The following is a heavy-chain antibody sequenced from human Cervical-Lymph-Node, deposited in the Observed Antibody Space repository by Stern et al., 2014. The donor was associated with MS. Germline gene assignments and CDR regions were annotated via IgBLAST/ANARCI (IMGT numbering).Heavy chain of an antibody. CDR3: ARVWERIATRPRYWYFDL. V-gene: IGHV1-69*01. CDR2: IIPSLGTT. J-gene: IGHJ2*01. Sequence: QVQLGQSGAEVKKPGSSVKVSCKVSRGTFSNHAINWVRQAPGQGLEWMGGIIPSLGTTKYSQKLQGRVTVTADESTSTAYMELGSLTSEDTAIYYCARVWERIATRPRYWYFDLWGRGTLVTVSS. D-gene: IGHD6-6*01. CDR1: RGTFSNHA.